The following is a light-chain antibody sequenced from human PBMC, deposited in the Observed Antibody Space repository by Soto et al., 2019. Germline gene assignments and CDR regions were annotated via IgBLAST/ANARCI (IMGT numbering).Light chain of an antibody. CDR1: QSVSSSY. Sequence: EIVLTQSPGTLSLSPGERATLSFRASQSVSSSYLAWYQQKPGQAPRLLIYGASDRATGIPDRFSGSGSGTDFTLTIRRLEPEDFAVYYCQQYGTPPWTFGQGTKVDIK. CDR3: QQYGTPPWT. J-gene: IGKJ1*01. V-gene: IGKV3-20*01. CDR2: GAS.